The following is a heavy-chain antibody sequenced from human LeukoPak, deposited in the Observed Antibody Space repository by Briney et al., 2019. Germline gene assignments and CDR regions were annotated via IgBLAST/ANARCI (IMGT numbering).Heavy chain of an antibody. CDR3: ARPGGVGAFDI. V-gene: IGHV1-69*04. J-gene: IGHJ3*02. CDR2: IIPILGIA. Sequence: SVKVSCKASGGTFSSYAISWVRQAPGQGLEWMGRIIPILGIANYAQKFQGRVTITADKSTSTAYMELSSLRSEDTAVYYCARPGGVGAFDIWGQGTMVTVSS. CDR1: GGTFSSYA. D-gene: IGHD2-8*01.